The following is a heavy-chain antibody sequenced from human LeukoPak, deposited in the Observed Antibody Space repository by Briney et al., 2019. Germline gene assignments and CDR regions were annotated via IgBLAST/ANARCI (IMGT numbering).Heavy chain of an antibody. CDR2: ISGSGGST. Sequence: ETLSLTCTVSGGSISSYYWSWVRQVPGKGLEWVSAISGSGGSTYYADSVKGRFTISRDNSKNTLYLQMNSLRAEDTAVYYCARHPGIAAAGIDYWGQGTLVTVSS. J-gene: IGHJ4*02. CDR1: GGSISSYY. CDR3: ARHPGIAAAGIDY. D-gene: IGHD6-13*01. V-gene: IGHV3-23*01.